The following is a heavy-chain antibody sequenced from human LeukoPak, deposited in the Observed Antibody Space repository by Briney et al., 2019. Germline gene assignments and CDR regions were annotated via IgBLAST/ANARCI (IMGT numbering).Heavy chain of an antibody. CDR1: GGSIRSTSYY. CDR2: ISYSGST. Sequence: ESSETLSLTCTVSGGSIRSTSYYWGWIRQPPGKGLEWIGSISYSGSTNYNPSLKSRVTISVDTSKNQFSLKLSSVTAADTAVYFCARDSRIVARRFDYWGQGTLVAVSS. D-gene: IGHD6-6*01. V-gene: IGHV4-39*07. J-gene: IGHJ4*02. CDR3: ARDSRIVARRFDY.